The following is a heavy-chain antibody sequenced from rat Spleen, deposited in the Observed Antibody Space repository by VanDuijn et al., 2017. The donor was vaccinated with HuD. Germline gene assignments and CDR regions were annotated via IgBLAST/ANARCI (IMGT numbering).Heavy chain of an antibody. J-gene: IGHJ4*01. D-gene: IGHD5-1*01. CDR3: ARGGSSYVMDA. Sequence: EVQPQESGPGLVKPSQSLSLTCSVTGYSITSSYKWNWIREFPGNKMEWIGHISYSGSTKYNPSLKSRIAITRDTSKNQFFLELNSVTLEDTATYYCARGGSSYVMDAWGQGASVTVSS. V-gene: IGHV3-1*01. CDR1: GYSITSSY. CDR2: ISYSGST.